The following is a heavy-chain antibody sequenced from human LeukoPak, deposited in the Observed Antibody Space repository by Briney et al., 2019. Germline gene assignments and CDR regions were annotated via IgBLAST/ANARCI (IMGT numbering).Heavy chain of an antibody. CDR2: ISYDGRRD. Sequence: GGSLRLSCAASRFTFSNYAMHWVRQAPGKGLEWVAVISYDGRRDYYADSVKGRFTISRDNSKNTLYLQMNSLRTEDTAVYYCARDNRRWGIAAAGYAFDIWGQGTMVTVSS. CDR1: RFTFSNYA. J-gene: IGHJ3*02. D-gene: IGHD6-13*01. CDR3: ARDNRRWGIAAAGYAFDI. V-gene: IGHV3-30*04.